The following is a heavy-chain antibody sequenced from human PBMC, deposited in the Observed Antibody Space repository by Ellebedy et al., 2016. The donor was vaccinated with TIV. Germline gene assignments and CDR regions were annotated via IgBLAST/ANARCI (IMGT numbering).Heavy chain of an antibody. CDR2: ISGSGGAT. V-gene: IGHV3-23*01. J-gene: IGHJ4*02. Sequence: GGSLRLSXATSEFTFSSYAMTWVRQAPGKGLEWVSAISGSGGATYYADSVKGRFTISRDNSKNTLYLQMNSLRAEDTAVYYCAKVSDYDFWSGYYYFDYWGQGTLVTVSS. D-gene: IGHD3-3*01. CDR1: EFTFSSYA. CDR3: AKVSDYDFWSGYYYFDY.